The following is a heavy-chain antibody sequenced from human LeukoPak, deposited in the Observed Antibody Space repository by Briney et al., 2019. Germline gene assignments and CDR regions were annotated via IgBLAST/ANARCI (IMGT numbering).Heavy chain of an antibody. CDR1: GFTFSSYW. D-gene: IGHD3-10*01. J-gene: IGHJ4*02. Sequence: GGSLRLSCAVSGFTFSSYWMSWVRQAPGKGLEWVANIKQDGSEKYYVDSVKGRFTISRDNAKNSLYLQMNSLRAEDTAVYYCARDHGSGSYYTFDYWGQGTLVTVSS. CDR3: ARDHGSGSYYTFDY. CDR2: IKQDGSEK. V-gene: IGHV3-7*01.